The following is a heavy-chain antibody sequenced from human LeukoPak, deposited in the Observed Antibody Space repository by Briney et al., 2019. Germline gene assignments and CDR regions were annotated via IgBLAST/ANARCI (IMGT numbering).Heavy chain of an antibody. V-gene: IGHV3-30*18. CDR1: GFTFSSYA. CDR2: MSYDGSNK. CDR3: AKDRQGSSGYYGYYGMDV. Sequence: GGSLRLSCAAYGFTFSSYAMHWVRQAPGKGLEWVTIMSYDGSNKYYADSVKGRFTISRDNSKNTLYLQMNSLRAEDTAVYYCAKDRQGSSGYYGYYGMDVWGQGTTVTVSS. D-gene: IGHD6-19*01. J-gene: IGHJ6*02.